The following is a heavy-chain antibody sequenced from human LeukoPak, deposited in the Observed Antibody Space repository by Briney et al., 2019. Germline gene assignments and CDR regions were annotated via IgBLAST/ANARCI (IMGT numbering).Heavy chain of an antibody. Sequence: SVKVSCKASGGTFISYTISWVRQAPGQGLEWMGRIIPILGIANYAQKFQGRVTITADKSTSTAYMELSSLRSEDTAVYYCARVATTRITIFGVVNDAFDIWGQGTMVTVSS. CDR2: IIPILGIA. CDR3: ARVATTRITIFGVVNDAFDI. D-gene: IGHD3-3*01. CDR1: GGTFISYT. J-gene: IGHJ3*02. V-gene: IGHV1-69*02.